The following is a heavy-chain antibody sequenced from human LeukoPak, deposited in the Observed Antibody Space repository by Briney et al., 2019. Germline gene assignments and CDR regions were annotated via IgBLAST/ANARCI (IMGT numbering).Heavy chain of an antibody. CDR2: ISYDGSNK. D-gene: IGHD3-22*01. CDR1: GFTFSSYG. Sequence: GRSLRLSCAASGFTFSSYGMHWVRQAPGKGLEWVAVISYDGSNKYDADSVKGRFTISRDNSKNTLYLQMNSLRAEDTAVYYCAKDLYYYDSSGVDCWGQGTLVTVSS. J-gene: IGHJ4*02. V-gene: IGHV3-30*18. CDR3: AKDLYYYDSSGVDC.